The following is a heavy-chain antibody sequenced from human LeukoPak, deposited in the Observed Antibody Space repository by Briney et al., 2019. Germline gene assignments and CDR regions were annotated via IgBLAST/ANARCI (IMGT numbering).Heavy chain of an antibody. CDR3: ARSQSTGWYNGGLDV. J-gene: IGHJ6*02. Sequence: SETLSLTCTVSGGSISSYYWNWVRQPPGKGLEWIAYIYYSGSTSYNPSLKSRVTISVDTSKNQFSLKLSSVTAADTAVYYCARSQSTGWYNGGLDVWGQGTTVTVSS. CDR1: GGSISSYY. D-gene: IGHD6-19*01. CDR2: IYYSGST. V-gene: IGHV4-59*08.